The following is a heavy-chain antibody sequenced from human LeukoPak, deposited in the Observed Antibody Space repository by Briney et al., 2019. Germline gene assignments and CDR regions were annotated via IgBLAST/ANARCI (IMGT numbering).Heavy chain of an antibody. D-gene: IGHD1-26*01. V-gene: IGHV3-23*01. CDR3: AKSSGSYFRRRHYFDY. J-gene: IGHJ4*02. CDR2: LSGSGGST. Sequence: TGGSLRLSCAASGFTFSSYAMRWVRQAPGKGLEWVSALSGSGGSTYYADSVKGRFTISRDNSKNTMYLQMNSLRAEDTAVYYCAKSSGSYFRRRHYFDYWGQGTLVTVSS. CDR1: GFTFSSYA.